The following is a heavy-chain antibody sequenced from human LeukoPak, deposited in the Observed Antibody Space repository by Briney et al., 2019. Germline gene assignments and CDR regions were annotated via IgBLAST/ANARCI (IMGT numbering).Heavy chain of an antibody. CDR2: IIPIFGTA. Sequence: ASVKVSCKASGGTFSSYAISWVRQAPGQGLEWMGGIIPIFGTANYAQKFQGRVTITADESTSTAYMELSSLRSEDTAMYYCARAGATKTYSSGWYTYFDYWGQGTLVTVSS. D-gene: IGHD6-19*01. CDR1: GGTFSSYA. CDR3: ARAGATKTYSSGWYTYFDY. J-gene: IGHJ4*02. V-gene: IGHV1-69*01.